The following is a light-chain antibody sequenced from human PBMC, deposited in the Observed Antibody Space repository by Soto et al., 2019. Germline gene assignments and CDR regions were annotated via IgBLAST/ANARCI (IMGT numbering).Light chain of an antibody. CDR1: QSGSSSY. CDR3: QQRHNWPIT. V-gene: IGKV3D-20*02. CDR2: GVS. Sequence: ILLTQSPGTLSLSPGERATLSCRAGQSGSSSYLAWYQQKAGQAPRLLIYGVSSRATGIPDRFSGSGSGTDFTLTISRLEPEDFGVYYCQQRHNWPITFGQGTRLEIK. J-gene: IGKJ5*01.